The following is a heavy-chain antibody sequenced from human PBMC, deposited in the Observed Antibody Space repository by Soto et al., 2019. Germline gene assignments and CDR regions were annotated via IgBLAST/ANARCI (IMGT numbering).Heavy chain of an antibody. CDR1: GFPFSTHA. CDR3: AKRLRYNSDWFYFDS. Sequence: GGSLRLSCAASGFPFSTHAMSWVRQAPGKGPEWVSVISGSGDITYYADSVKGPFTISRDNSKNTLYLQMNSLRAEDTAVYYCAKRLRYNSDWFYFDSWGQGTLVTVSS. V-gene: IGHV3-23*01. J-gene: IGHJ4*02. CDR2: ISGSGDIT. D-gene: IGHD6-19*01.